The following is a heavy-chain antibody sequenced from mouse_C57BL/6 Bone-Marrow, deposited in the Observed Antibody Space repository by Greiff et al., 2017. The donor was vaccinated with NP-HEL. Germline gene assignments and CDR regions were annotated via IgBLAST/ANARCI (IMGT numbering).Heavy chain of an antibody. J-gene: IGHJ2*01. CDR2: IDPSDSET. V-gene: IGHV1-52*01. Sequence: QVQLQQSGAELVRPGSSVKLSCKASGYTFTSYWMHWVKQRPIQGLDWIGNIDPSDSETHYNQKFKDKATLTVDKSSSTAYMQLSSLTSEDSAVYYCARERDWDFDYFDYWGQGTTLTVSS. D-gene: IGHD4-1*01. CDR1: GYTFTSYW. CDR3: ARERDWDFDYFDY.